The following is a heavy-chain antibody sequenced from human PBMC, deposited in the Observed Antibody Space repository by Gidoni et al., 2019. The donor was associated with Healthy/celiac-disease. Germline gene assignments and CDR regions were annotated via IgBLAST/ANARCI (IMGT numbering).Heavy chain of an antibody. D-gene: IGHD2-2*01. J-gene: IGHJ3*02. CDR3: ARHSQIVVVPFDAFDI. V-gene: IGHV5-51*01. CDR2: IYPGDSDT. CDR1: GDSFTSYW. Sequence: EVQLVQSGAEVKKPGESLKISCKGSGDSFTSYWIGWVRQMPGKGLEWMGIIYPGDSDTRYSPSFQGQVTISADKSISTAYLQWSSLKASDTAMYYCARHSQIVVVPFDAFDIWGQGTMVTVSS.